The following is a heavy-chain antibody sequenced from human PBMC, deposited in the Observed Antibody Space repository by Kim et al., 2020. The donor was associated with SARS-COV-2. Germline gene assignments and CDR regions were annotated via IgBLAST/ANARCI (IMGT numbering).Heavy chain of an antibody. J-gene: IGHJ4*02. CDR2: ISYDGSNK. V-gene: IGHV3-33*05. Sequence: GGSLRLSCAASGFTFSSYGMHWVRQAPGKGLEWVAVISYDGSNKYYADSVKGRFTISRDNSKNTLYLQMNSLRAEDTAVYYCARGSGDGYSSSNTPDSFDYWGQGTLVTVSS. CDR1: GFTFSSYG. D-gene: IGHD6-13*01. CDR3: ARGSGDGYSSSNTPDSFDY.